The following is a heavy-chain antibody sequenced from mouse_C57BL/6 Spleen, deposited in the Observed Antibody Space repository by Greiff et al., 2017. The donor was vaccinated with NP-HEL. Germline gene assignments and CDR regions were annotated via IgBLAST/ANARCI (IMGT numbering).Heavy chain of an antibody. V-gene: IGHV1-82*01. Sequence: VKLMESGPELVKPGASVKISCKASGYAFSSSWMNWVKQRPGKGLEWIGRIYPGDGDTNYNGKFKGKATLTADKSSSTAYMQLSSLTSEDSAVYFCAREGYDYAMDYWGQGTSVTVSS. D-gene: IGHD3-1*01. CDR2: IYPGDGDT. J-gene: IGHJ4*01. CDR3: AREGYDYAMDY. CDR1: GYAFSSSW.